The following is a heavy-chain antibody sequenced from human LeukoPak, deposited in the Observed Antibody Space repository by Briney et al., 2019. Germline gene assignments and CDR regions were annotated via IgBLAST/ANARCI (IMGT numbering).Heavy chain of an antibody. CDR3: ARQPSGSSYSWFDP. V-gene: IGHV4-59*08. D-gene: IGHD1-26*01. J-gene: IGHJ5*02. CDR1: GGSISSYY. Sequence: SETLSLTCTVSGGSISSYYWSWIRQPPGKGLEWIGYIYSSGTTNYNPSLKSRVTISVDTSMNQFSLMVSSVTAADTAMYYCARQPSGSSYSWFDPWGQGTLVTVSS. CDR2: IYSSGTT.